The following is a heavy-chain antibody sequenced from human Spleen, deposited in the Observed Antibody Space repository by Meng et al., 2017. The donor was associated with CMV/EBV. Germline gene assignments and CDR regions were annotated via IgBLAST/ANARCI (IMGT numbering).Heavy chain of an antibody. D-gene: IGHD3-16*01. V-gene: IGHV3-21*01. CDR3: AKDLQVNTIMIFDS. Sequence: SGFTFSTYTMNWVRQAPGKGLEWVSSIDSSGNYIYYADSLKGRFTISRDNTKNSLFLQMNSLSPDDTAVYYCAKDLQVNTIMIFDSWGQGTLVTVSS. CDR1: GFTFSTYT. J-gene: IGHJ4*02. CDR2: IDSSGNYI.